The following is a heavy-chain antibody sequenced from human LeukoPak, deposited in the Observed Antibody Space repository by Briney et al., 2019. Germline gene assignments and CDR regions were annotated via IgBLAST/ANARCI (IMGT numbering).Heavy chain of an antibody. D-gene: IGHD5-18*01. CDR3: VRGVTRGYIYAD. CDR2: VVTTGTT. V-gene: IGHV4-30-4*07. Sequence: SETLSLTCAVSGGFIGSGGYSWWWVRQRPGKGLEWIGYVVTTGTTYYNPSLNSRLTISLDVSKNQLSLKLRSVTAADTAVYFCVRGVTRGYIYADWGQGTLVTVSS. CDR1: GGFIGSGGYS. J-gene: IGHJ4*02.